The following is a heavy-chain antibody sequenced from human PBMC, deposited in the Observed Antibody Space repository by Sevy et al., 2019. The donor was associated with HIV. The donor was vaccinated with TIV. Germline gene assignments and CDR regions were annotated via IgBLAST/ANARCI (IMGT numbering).Heavy chain of an antibody. CDR3: ARLQSCGGDCYYFDS. V-gene: IGHV3-30-3*01. CDR1: GFTFRRYD. Sequence: GESLKISCAASGFTFRRYDMHWVSQAPGRGLEWVAVFASHGNYKSFADFGRGLFTISRDNARNSLDLQMTSLRTEDTAVYYCARLQSCGGDCYYFDSWGQGALVTVSS. J-gene: IGHJ4*02. D-gene: IGHD2-21*02. CDR2: FASHGNYK.